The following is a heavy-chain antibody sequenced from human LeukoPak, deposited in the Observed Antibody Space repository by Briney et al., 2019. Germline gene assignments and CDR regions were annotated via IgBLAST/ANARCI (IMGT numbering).Heavy chain of an antibody. CDR3: ARDKLGLGELSLYDQ. J-gene: IGHJ5*02. Sequence: ASVKVSCKASGYTLTGYYMHWVRQAPGQGLEWMGWMNPNSGGTKYAQKFQGRVTMTRDTSIGTAYMELSRLRSDDTAMYYCARDKLGLGELSLYDQWGQGTLATVFS. CDR1: GYTLTGYY. V-gene: IGHV1-2*02. CDR2: MNPNSGGT. D-gene: IGHD3-16*02.